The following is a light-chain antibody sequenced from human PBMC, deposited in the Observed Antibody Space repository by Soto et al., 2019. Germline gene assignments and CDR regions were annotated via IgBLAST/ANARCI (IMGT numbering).Light chain of an antibody. Sequence: EIVLTQSPGTLSLSPGERATLSCRASQSVSSSYLGWYQQKPGQAPRLLIYGASSRATGIPDRFSGSGSGIDFTLTISRLEPEVFAVYYSQQYGSSPLTFGGGTKVEIK. CDR1: QSVSSSY. J-gene: IGKJ4*01. CDR2: GAS. CDR3: QQYGSSPLT. V-gene: IGKV3-20*01.